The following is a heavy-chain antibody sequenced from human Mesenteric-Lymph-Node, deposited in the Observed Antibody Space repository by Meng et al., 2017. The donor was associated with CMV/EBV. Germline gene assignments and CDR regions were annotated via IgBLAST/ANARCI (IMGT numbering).Heavy chain of an antibody. CDR1: GYSFTSYW. Sequence: KVSCKGSGYSFTSYWIGWVRQMPGKGLEWMGIIYPGDSDTRYSPSFQGQATISADKSISTAYLQWSSLKASDTAMYYCARTYYDFWSGYFIDYWGQGTLVTVSS. CDR2: IYPGDSDT. CDR3: ARTYYDFWSGYFIDY. V-gene: IGHV5-51*01. J-gene: IGHJ4*02. D-gene: IGHD3-3*01.